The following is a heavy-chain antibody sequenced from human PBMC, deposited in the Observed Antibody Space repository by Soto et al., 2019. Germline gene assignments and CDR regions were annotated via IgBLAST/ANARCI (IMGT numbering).Heavy chain of an antibody. CDR2: ITTSSAYI. CDR3: VRSGAARLLRHSWFET. CDR1: GFTFNTYD. V-gene: IGHV3-21*01. J-gene: IGHJ5*02. Sequence: EVQLVESGGGLVKPGGSLRLSCAASGFTFNTYDMNWVRQAPGKGLEWVSSITTSSAYIYYADSLKGRFTISRDNAKNSLVLQMNSLGAEDTAVYYCVRSGAARLLRHSWFETWGQGTLVTVSS. D-gene: IGHD2-21*01.